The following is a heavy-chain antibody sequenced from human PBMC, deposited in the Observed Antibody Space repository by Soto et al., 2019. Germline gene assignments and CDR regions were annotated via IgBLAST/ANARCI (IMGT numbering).Heavy chain of an antibody. CDR3: VAHSGYDYYFAY. CDR2: IYYSGST. J-gene: IGHJ4*02. Sequence: SETLSLTCTVSGGSISSSSYYWGWIRQPPGKGLEWIGSIYYSGSTYYNPSLKSRVTISVDTSKNQFSLKLSSVTAADTAVYYCVAHSGYDYYFAYWGQGTLVTVSS. D-gene: IGHD5-12*01. CDR1: GGSISSSSYY. V-gene: IGHV4-39*01.